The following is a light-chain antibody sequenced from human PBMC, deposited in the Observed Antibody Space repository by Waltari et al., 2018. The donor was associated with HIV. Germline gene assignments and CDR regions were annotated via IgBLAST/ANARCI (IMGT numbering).Light chain of an antibody. J-gene: IGKJ4*02. V-gene: IGKV4-1*01. CDR2: WAS. Sequence: IVMTQSPDSLAVSLGERVIIHCKSSRTILYNSDNRNYLAWYQQKPGQAPRILIYWASTRAFGVPERFSGSGSGTDFSLTISSLQDDDVAIYFCQQYYSLPVTFGGGTKVERK. CDR1: RTILYNSDNRNY. CDR3: QQYYSLPVT.